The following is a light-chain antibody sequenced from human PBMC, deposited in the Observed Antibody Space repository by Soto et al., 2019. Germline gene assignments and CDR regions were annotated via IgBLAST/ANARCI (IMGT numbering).Light chain of an antibody. V-gene: IGKV3-15*01. Sequence: EVVMTQSPATLSLSPGERATLSCRASQSVSSNLAWYQQKPGQAPRLLIYDSSTRATGIPARFSGSGSGTEFTLTISSLQSEDFAVYCCQQCNNWPSTFGQGTKMEIK. CDR3: QQCNNWPST. J-gene: IGKJ1*01. CDR1: QSVSSN. CDR2: DSS.